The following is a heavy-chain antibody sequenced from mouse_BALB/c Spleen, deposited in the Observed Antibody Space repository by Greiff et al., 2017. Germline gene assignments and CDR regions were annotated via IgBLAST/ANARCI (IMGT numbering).Heavy chain of an antibody. V-gene: IGHV14-3*02. CDR1: GFNIKDTY. D-gene: IGHD2-10*01. J-gene: IGHJ3*01. Sequence: EVKLMESGAELVKPGASVKLSCTASGFNIKDTYMHWVKQRPEQGLEWIGRIDPANGNTKYDPKFQGKATITADTSSNTAYMQLSSLTSEDTAVYYCARSSYYGNSAWFAYWGQGTLVTVSA. CDR2: IDPANGNT. CDR3: ARSSYYGNSAWFAY.